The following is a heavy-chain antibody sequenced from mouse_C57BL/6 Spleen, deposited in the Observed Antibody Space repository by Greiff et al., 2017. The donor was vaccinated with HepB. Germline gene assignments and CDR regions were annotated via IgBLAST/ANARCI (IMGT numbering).Heavy chain of an antibody. J-gene: IGHJ2*01. Sequence: QVQLQQPGAELVKPGASVKMSCKASGYTFTSYWITWVKQRPGQGLEWIGDIYPGSGSTNYNEKFKSKATLTVDTSSSTAYMQLSSLTSEDSAVYYGARYKLVDYYFDYWGQGTTLTVSS. D-gene: IGHD1-3*01. CDR2: IYPGSGST. V-gene: IGHV1-55*01. CDR1: GYTFTSYW. CDR3: ARYKLVDYYFDY.